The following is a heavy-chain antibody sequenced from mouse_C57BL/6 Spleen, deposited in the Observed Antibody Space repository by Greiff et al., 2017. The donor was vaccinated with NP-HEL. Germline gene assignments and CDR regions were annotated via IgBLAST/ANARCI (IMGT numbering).Heavy chain of an antibody. Sequence: DVHLVESGAELVRPGASVKLSCTASGFNIKDYYMHWVKQRPEQGLEWIGRIDPEDGDTEYAPKFQGKATMTADTSSNTAYLQLSSLTSEDTAVYYCTTDYYGSSYGYFDVWGTGTTVTVSS. J-gene: IGHJ1*03. CDR2: IDPEDGDT. V-gene: IGHV14-1*01. D-gene: IGHD1-1*01. CDR1: GFNIKDYY. CDR3: TTDYYGSSYGYFDV.